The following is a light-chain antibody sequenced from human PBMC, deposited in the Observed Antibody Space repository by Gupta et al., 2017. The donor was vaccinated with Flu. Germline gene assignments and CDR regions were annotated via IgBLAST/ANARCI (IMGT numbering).Light chain of an antibody. J-gene: IGLJ2*01. Sequence: SAAPGQKVTISCSGSSSNIGNNYVSWYQQLPGTAPKLLIYDNNTRPSGIPDRFSGSKSGTSATLGITRLQPGDEADYYCGTWDSTLSAGLFG. V-gene: IGLV1-51*01. CDR1: SSNIGNNY. CDR2: DNN. CDR3: GTWDSTLSAGL.